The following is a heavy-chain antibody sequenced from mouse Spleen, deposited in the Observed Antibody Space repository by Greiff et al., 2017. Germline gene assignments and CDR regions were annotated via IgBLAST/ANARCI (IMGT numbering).Heavy chain of an antibody. J-gene: IGHJ1*01. Sequence: QVQLQQPGAELVKPGASVKLSCKASGYTFTSYWMHWVKQRPGQGLEWIGMIHPNSGSTNYNEKFKSKATLTVDKSSSTAYMQLSSLTSEDSAVYYCARAIYYDLWYFDVWGAGTTVTVSS. CDR2: IHPNSGST. CDR3: ARAIYYDLWYFDV. D-gene: IGHD2-4*01. CDR1: GYTFTSYW. V-gene: IGHV1-64*01.